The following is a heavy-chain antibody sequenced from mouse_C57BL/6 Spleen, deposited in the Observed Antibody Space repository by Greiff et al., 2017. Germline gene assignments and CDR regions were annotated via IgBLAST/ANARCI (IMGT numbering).Heavy chain of an antibody. V-gene: IGHV1-50*01. Sequence: QVQLQQPGAELVKPGASVKLSCTASGYTFTSYWMQWVKQRPGQGLEWIGEIDPSDSYTNYKQKFKGKATLTVDTSTSTAYMQLSSLTSEDSAVYYRARLSKVVATGFGGWGTGTTVSVSS. CDR1: GYTFTSYW. J-gene: IGHJ1*03. CDR3: ARLSKVVATGFGG. D-gene: IGHD1-1*01. CDR2: IDPSDSYT.